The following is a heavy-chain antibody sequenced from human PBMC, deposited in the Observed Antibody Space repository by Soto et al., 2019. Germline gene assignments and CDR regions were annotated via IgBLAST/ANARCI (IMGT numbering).Heavy chain of an antibody. CDR3: ARDLGVRSSV. Sequence: EVQLVESGGGLVKTGGSLRLSCAASGFTFSSYSMNWVRQVPGKGLEWVSSISSSSSYIYYADSVKGRFTLSRDNAKNSLYLQMNSLRAEDTAVYYCARDLGVRSSVWGQGTTVTVSS. CDR2: ISSSSSYI. V-gene: IGHV3-21*01. J-gene: IGHJ6*02. CDR1: GFTFSSYS. D-gene: IGHD3-16*01.